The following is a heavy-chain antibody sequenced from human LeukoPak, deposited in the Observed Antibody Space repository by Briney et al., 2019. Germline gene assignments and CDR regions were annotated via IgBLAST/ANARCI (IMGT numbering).Heavy chain of an antibody. D-gene: IGHD3-16*01. V-gene: IGHV4-38-2*02. Sequence: KASETLSLTCTVSGYSVSSGYYWGWIRQPPGKGLEWIGSIYHSGSTYYNPSLKSRVTISVDTSKNQFSLKLNSVTAADTAVYYCARETSQKGAHYMDVWGKGTTVTISS. CDR2: IYHSGST. CDR3: ARETSQKGAHYMDV. J-gene: IGHJ6*03. CDR1: GYSVSSGYY.